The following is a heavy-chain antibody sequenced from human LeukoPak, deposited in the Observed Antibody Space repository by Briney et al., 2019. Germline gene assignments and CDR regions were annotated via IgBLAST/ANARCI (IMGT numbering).Heavy chain of an antibody. Sequence: ASVKVSCKASGYTFTNYDINWVRQATGQGLEWMGWMNPNSGNTGYAQKFQGRVTTTRNTSIGTAYMELSSLRSEDTAVYYCARGLYCSNGVCYIYNWFDPWGQGTLVIVSS. CDR3: ARGLYCSNGVCYIYNWFDP. D-gene: IGHD2-8*01. V-gene: IGHV1-8*01. J-gene: IGHJ5*02. CDR2: MNPNSGNT. CDR1: GYTFTNYD.